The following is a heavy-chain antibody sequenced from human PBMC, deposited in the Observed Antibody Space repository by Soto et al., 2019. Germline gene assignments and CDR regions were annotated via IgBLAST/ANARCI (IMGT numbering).Heavy chain of an antibody. V-gene: IGHV1-24*01. D-gene: IGHD2-2*01. CDR1: GYTLTELS. J-gene: IGHJ4*02. CDR3: ATDIVVVPAASGMPDY. Sequence: GASVKVSCKVSGYTLTELSMHWVRQAPGKGLEWMGGFDPEDGETIYAQKFQGRVTMTEDTSTDTAYMEPSSLRSEDTAVYYCATDIVVVPAASGMPDYWGQGTLVTVSS. CDR2: FDPEDGET.